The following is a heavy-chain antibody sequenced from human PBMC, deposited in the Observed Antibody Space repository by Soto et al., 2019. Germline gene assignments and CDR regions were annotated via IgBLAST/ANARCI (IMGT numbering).Heavy chain of an antibody. Sequence: QVQLQQWGAGLLKPSETLSLTCAVYGGSFSGYYWSWMRQPPGKGLEWIGEINHSGSTNYNPSLKSRVTISVDTSKNQFSLKLSSVTAADTAVSYCARGSPLHRLLSRTSGSLRWFDPWGQGTLVTVSS. J-gene: IGHJ5*02. D-gene: IGHD2-2*01. V-gene: IGHV4-34*01. CDR1: GGSFSGYY. CDR2: INHSGST. CDR3: ARGSPLHRLLSRTSGSLRWFDP.